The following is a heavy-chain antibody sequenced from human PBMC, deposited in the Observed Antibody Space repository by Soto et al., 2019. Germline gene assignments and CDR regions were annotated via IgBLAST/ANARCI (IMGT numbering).Heavy chain of an antibody. CDR1: SDSISSSNYY. CDR3: ARRRDYYGSGSYSRDNWFDP. V-gene: IGHV4-61*01. J-gene: IGHJ5*02. Sequence: SETLSLTCTVSSDSISSSNYYWSWIRQPPGKGLEWIGYIYYSGSTNYNPSLKSRVTISVDTSKDQFSLKLSSVTAADTAVYYCARRRDYYGSGSYSRDNWFDPWGQGTLVTVSS. CDR2: IYYSGST. D-gene: IGHD3-10*01.